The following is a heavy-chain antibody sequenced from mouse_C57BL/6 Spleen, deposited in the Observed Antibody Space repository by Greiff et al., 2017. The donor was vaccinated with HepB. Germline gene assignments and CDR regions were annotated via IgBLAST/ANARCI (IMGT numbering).Heavy chain of an antibody. CDR1: GYAFSSSW. D-gene: IGHD2-5*01. CDR3: ARGDSNYGYYAMDY. CDR2: ICPGDGDT. Sequence: VLLQQSGPELVKPGASVKISCKASGYAFSSSWMNWVKQRPGKGLEWIGRICPGDGDTNYNGKFKGKDTLSADKSSSTAYMQISSLTSEDSAVYFCARGDSNYGYYAMDYWGQGTSVTVSS. J-gene: IGHJ4*01. V-gene: IGHV1-82*01.